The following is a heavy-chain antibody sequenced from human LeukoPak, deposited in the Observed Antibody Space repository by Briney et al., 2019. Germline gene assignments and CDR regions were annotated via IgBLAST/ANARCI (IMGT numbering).Heavy chain of an antibody. CDR1: GGSISSGDYY. CDR3: ARDPPAYGDYSRGYGMDV. V-gene: IGHV4-30-4*01. D-gene: IGHD4-17*01. J-gene: IGHJ6*04. Sequence: PSETLSLTCTVSGGSISSGDYYWSWIRQPPGKGLEWIGYIYYSGNTYYNPSLKSRITISINTSKNQFSLKLSSVTAADTAVYFCARDPPAYGDYSRGYGMDVWGRGTTVIVSS. CDR2: IYYSGNT.